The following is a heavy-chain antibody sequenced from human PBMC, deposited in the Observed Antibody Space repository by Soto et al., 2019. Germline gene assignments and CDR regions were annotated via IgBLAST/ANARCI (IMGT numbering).Heavy chain of an antibody. CDR1: GGSISSYY. J-gene: IGHJ6*02. D-gene: IGHD2-15*01. Sequence: SETLSLTCTVSGGSISSYYWSWIRQPPGKGLEWIGYIYYSGSTNYNPSLKSRVTISVDTSKNQFSLKLSSVTAADTAAYYCAREGRGGYCSGGSCYYYYGMDVWGQGTTVTVSS. V-gene: IGHV4-59*01. CDR3: AREGRGGYCSGGSCYYYYGMDV. CDR2: IYYSGST.